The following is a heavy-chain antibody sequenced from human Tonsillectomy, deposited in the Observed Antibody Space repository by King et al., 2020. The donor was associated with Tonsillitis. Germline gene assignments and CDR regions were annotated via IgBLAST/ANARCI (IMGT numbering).Heavy chain of an antibody. CDR1: GGTFSNYA. CDR3: ASGTTIFRVALSPDY. D-gene: IGHD3-3*01. Sequence: VQLVESGAEVKQPGSSVKVSCKAAGGTFSNYAISWVRQAPGQGREWMGGVTPIFRRTNYAQKFQGRVTIIADESTSTSYMELSSLRSEDTAVYYCASGTTIFRVALSPDYWGQGTPVTVSS. CDR2: VTPIFRRT. J-gene: IGHJ4*02. V-gene: IGHV1-69*01.